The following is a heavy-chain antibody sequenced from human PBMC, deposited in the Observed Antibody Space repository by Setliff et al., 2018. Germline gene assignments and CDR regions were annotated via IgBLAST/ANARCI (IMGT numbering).Heavy chain of an antibody. CDR1: GFTFSSYA. Sequence: PGGSLRLSCGASGFTFSSYAMSWVRQAPGKGLEWVSAISGGATRTYYADSVKGRFTISRDNSKSTLYLQMNSLRAEDTAVCYCAKDSSGRDAFDIWGQGTLVTVSS. V-gene: IGHV3-23*01. J-gene: IGHJ3*02. D-gene: IGHD3-10*01. CDR2: ISGGATRT. CDR3: AKDSSGRDAFDI.